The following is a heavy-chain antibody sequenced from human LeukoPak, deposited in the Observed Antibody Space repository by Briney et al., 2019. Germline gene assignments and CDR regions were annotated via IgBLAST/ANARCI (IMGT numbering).Heavy chain of an antibody. D-gene: IGHD3-3*01. CDR1: GFTFGDYA. CDR3: TPYYDFWSGYYTHDY. Sequence: GGSLRLSCTASGFTFGDYAMSWFRQAPGKGLEWVGFIRSKAYGGTTEYAASVKGRFTISRDDSKSIAYLQMNSLKTEDTAMYYCTPYYDFWSGYYTHDYWGQGTLVTVSS. V-gene: IGHV3-49*03. CDR2: IRSKAYGGTT. J-gene: IGHJ4*02.